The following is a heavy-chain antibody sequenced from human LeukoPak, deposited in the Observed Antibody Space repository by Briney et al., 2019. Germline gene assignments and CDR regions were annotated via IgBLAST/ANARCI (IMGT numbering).Heavy chain of an antibody. D-gene: IGHD2/OR15-2a*01. CDR2: ISGSGNTV. Sequence: PGGSLRLSCAASGFNFDTYAMSWVRHAPGKGLGWVSVISGSGNTVYYADSVKGRFTISRDNSKSTLYLHMSSLRVEDTAVYFCVKQGKYPAYPDFDSWGQGTLVTVSS. CDR3: VKQGKYPAYPDFDS. CDR1: GFNFDTYA. V-gene: IGHV3-23*01. J-gene: IGHJ4*02.